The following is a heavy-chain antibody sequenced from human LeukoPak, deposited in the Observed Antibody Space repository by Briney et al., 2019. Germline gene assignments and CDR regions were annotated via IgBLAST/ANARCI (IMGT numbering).Heavy chain of an antibody. D-gene: IGHD1-26*01. CDR1: GFTFSGSA. J-gene: IGHJ3*02. CDR2: IRSKANSYAT. CDR3: AKDERYSGSPRAFDI. V-gene: IGHV3-73*01. Sequence: PGGSLKLSCAASGFTFSGSAMHWVRQASGKGLEWVGRIRSKANSYATVYAASVKGRFTISRDNSKNTLYLQMNSLRTEDTAVYYCAKDERYSGSPRAFDIWGQGTMVTVSS.